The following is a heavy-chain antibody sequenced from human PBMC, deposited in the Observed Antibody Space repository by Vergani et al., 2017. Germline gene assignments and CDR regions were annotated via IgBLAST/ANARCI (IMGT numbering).Heavy chain of an antibody. V-gene: IGHV4-34*01. Sequence: QVQLQQWGAGLLKPSETLSLTCAVYGGSFSGYYWSWIRQPPGKGLEWIGEINHSGSTNYNPSLKSRVTISVDTSKNQFSLKLSSVTAADTAVYYCALGVEMATMEGYYFDYWGQGTLVTVSS. CDR2: INHSGST. J-gene: IGHJ4*02. D-gene: IGHD5-24*01. CDR1: GGSFSGYY. CDR3: ALGVEMATMEGYYFDY.